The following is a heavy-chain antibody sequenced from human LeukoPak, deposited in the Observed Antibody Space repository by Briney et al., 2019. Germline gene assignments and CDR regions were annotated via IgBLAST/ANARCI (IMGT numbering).Heavy chain of an antibody. CDR1: GFTFSSYW. D-gene: IGHD3-10*01. Sequence: PGRSLRLSCAASGFTFSSYWMSWVRQAPGKWLEWVANIKQDGSEKYYVDSVKGRFTISRDNAKNSLYLQMNSLRAEDTAVYYCARRRYYYGSGRAYGMDVWGQGTTVTVSS. V-gene: IGHV3-7*01. J-gene: IGHJ6*02. CDR3: ARRRYYYGSGRAYGMDV. CDR2: IKQDGSEK.